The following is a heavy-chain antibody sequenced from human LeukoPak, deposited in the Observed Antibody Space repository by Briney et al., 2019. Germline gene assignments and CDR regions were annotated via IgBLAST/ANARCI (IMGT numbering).Heavy chain of an antibody. V-gene: IGHV3-23*01. D-gene: IGHD3-3*01. Sequence: PGGSLRLSCAASGFTFSNYAMSWARQAPGKGLEWVSAISGSGGSTYYPDSVKGRFTISRDNSKNTVYLQMNSLRAEDTAVYYXXXXXXDFSDLFDYWGQGTLVTVSS. CDR3: XXXXXDFSDLFDY. J-gene: IGHJ4*02. CDR2: ISGSGGST. CDR1: GFTFSNYA.